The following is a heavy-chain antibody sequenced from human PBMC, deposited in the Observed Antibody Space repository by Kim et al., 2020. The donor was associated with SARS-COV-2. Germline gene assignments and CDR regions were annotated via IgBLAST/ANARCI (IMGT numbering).Heavy chain of an antibody. Sequence: GGSLRLSCEPSGFTFGLYAMNWVRQAPGKGLEWVSSITTSGSSKYYAGSVRGRFTISRDNAANSLYLQMTSLRAEDTAVYYCAREDYSEDSSFDYWGQGILVTVSS. CDR3: AREDYSEDSSFDY. CDR1: GFTFGLYA. CDR2: ITTSGSSK. D-gene: IGHD6-13*01. J-gene: IGHJ4*02. V-gene: IGHV3-21*01.